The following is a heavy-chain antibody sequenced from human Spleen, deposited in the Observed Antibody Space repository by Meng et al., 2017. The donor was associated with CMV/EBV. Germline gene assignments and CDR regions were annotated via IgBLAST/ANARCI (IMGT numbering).Heavy chain of an antibody. CDR2: ISSSSSYI. CDR3: AREGYSGYECDY. D-gene: IGHD5-12*01. V-gene: IGHV3-21*01. J-gene: IGHJ4*02. Sequence: SFAALGFTFSSYSMNWVRQAPGKGLEWFSSISSSSSYIYYADSVKGRFTISRDNAKNSLYLQMNSLRAEDTAVYYCAREGYSGYECDYWGQGTLVTVSS. CDR1: GFTFSSYS.